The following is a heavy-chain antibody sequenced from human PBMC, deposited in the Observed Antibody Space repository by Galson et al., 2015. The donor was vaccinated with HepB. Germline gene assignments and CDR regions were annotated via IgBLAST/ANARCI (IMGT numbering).Heavy chain of an antibody. D-gene: IGHD3-22*01. V-gene: IGHV5-10-1*01. CDR2: IDPSDSYT. Sequence: QSGAEVKKPGESLRISCKGSGYSFTSYWISWVRQMPGKGLEWMGRIDPSDSYTNYSPSFQGHVTISADKSISTAYLQWSSLKASDTAMYYCACVLTYYYDSSGYRDYWGQGTLVTVSS. CDR3: ACVLTYYYDSSGYRDY. CDR1: GYSFTSYW. J-gene: IGHJ4*02.